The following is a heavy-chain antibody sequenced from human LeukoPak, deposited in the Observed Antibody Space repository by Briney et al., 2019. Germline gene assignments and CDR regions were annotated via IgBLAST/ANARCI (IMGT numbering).Heavy chain of an antibody. J-gene: IGHJ3*02. D-gene: IGHD5-18*01. CDR2: IYYSGST. CDR3: ARTVQLWSNAFDI. Sequence: SETLSLTCTVSGGSISSSSYYWGWIRQPPGKGLEWIGSIYYSGSTYYNPSLKSRVTISVDTSKNQLSLKLSSVTAADTAVYYCARTVQLWSNAFDIWGQGTMVTVSS. V-gene: IGHV4-39*01. CDR1: GGSISSSSYY.